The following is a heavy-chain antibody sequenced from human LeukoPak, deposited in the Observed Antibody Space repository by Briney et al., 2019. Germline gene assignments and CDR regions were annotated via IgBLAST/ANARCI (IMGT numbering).Heavy chain of an antibody. V-gene: IGHV7-4-1*02. CDR2: IDTNTGNP. Sequence: ASVKVSCKASGYTFTNYTINWVRLAPGQGLEWMGWIDTNTGNPTYAQGFAGRFVFSLDTSVTTTYLQISSLKAEDTAVYYCARLNSGYDKDYFDYWGQGTLVTVSS. CDR1: GYTFTNYT. J-gene: IGHJ4*02. CDR3: ARLNSGYDKDYFDY. D-gene: IGHD5-12*01.